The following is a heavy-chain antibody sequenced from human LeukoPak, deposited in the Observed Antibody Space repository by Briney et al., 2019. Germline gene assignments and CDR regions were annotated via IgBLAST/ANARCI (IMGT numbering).Heavy chain of an antibody. CDR1: GYTFTGYY. CDR2: INPNSGGT. CDR3: ARDRVGNWYFDY. J-gene: IGHJ4*02. V-gene: IGHV1-2*02. Sequence: ASVKVSCKASGYTFTGYYMHWVRQAPGQGLEWMGWINPNSGGTNYAQKLQGRVTMTTDTSTSTAYMELRSLRSDDTAVYYCARDRVGNWYFDYWGQGTLVTVSS. D-gene: IGHD4-23*01.